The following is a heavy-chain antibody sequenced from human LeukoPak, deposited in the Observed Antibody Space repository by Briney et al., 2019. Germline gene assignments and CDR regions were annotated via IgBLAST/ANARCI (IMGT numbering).Heavy chain of an antibody. CDR2: TVGSRPDT. V-gene: IGHV3-23*01. J-gene: IGHJ4*02. Sequence: GGSLRLSCAASGFTFTNYAMSWVRQTPGKGLEGVSATVGSRPDTYHADSVKGRFTVSRDNSRNTLYLQMNNLRIEDSAVYYCTKAPLMSCTGAFCYPFDSWGQGVLVTVSS. CDR3: TKAPLMSCTGAFCYPFDS. D-gene: IGHD2-8*02. CDR1: GFTFTNYA.